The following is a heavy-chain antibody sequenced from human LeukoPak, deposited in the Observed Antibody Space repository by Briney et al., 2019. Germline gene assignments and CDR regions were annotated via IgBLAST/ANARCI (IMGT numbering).Heavy chain of an antibody. CDR2: IFYSGNT. Sequence: SETLSLTCSVSGDSISSGTSHWGWIRQPPGKGLEWIGSIFYSGNTDYNSSLKNRVIMSVDTSKNQFSLRLNSVTAADTARYYCVREGGPVDSWGQGTLVIVSS. CDR3: VREGGPVDS. J-gene: IGHJ4*02. V-gene: IGHV4-39*07. CDR1: GDSISSGTSH. D-gene: IGHD3-16*01.